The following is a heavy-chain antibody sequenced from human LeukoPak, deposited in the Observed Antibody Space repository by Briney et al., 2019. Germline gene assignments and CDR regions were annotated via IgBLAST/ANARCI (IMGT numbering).Heavy chain of an antibody. CDR3: AKEVTTRDFFDY. V-gene: IGHV3-23*01. J-gene: IGHJ4*02. CDR2: ISYSGGST. Sequence: AGGSLRLSCAASGFTFSSYAMSWVRQAPGKGLEWVSAISYSGGSTFYADSVKGRFTISRDISKNTLYLQMNSLRAEDTAVYYCAKEVTTRDFFDYWGQGTLVTVSS. CDR1: GFTFSSYA. D-gene: IGHD5-12*01.